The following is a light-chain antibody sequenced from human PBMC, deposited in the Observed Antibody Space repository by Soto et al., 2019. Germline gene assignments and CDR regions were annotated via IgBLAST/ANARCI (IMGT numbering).Light chain of an antibody. V-gene: IGLV2-14*03. CDR1: SSDVGGYNY. CDR3: SSNRRGNTEVV. CDR2: DVS. Sequence: QSALTQPASVSGSPGQSITISCTGTSSDVGGYNYVSWYQQHPGKVPKLMIFDVSDRPSGVSNLFSGSKSGNTASLTISGLQNKKVLDYVGSSNRRGNTEVVFSRGTKMT. J-gene: IGLJ2*01.